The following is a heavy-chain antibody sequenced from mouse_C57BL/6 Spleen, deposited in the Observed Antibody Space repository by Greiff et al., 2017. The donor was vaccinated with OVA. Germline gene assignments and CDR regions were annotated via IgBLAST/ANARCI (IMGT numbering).Heavy chain of an antibody. J-gene: IGHJ1*03. V-gene: IGHV1-55*01. CDR3: ALYDGYYVRYFDV. CDR2: IYPGSGST. D-gene: IGHD2-3*01. CDR1: GYTFTSYW. Sequence: QVQLQQPGAELVRPGASVKMSCKASGYTFTSYWITWVKQRPGQGLEWIGDIYPGSGSTNYNEKFKSKATLTVDTSSSTAYMQLSSLTSEDSAVYYCALYDGYYVRYFDVWGTGTTVTVSS.